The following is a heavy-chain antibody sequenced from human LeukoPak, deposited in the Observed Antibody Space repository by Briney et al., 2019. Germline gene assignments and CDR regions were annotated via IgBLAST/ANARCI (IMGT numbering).Heavy chain of an antibody. CDR1: GGSISSYC. CDR3: ARSHGSGSYYNLNDY. J-gene: IGHJ4*02. CDR2: IYYSGST. V-gene: IGHV4-59*01. D-gene: IGHD3-10*01. Sequence: SETLSLTCTVSGGSISSYCWSWIRQPPGKGLEWIGYIYYSGSTNYNPSLKSRVTISVDTSKNQFSLKLNSVTAADTAVYYCARSHGSGSYYNLNDYWGQGTLVTVSS.